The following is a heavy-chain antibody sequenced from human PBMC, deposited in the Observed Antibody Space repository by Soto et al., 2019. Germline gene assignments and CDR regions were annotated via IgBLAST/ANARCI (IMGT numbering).Heavy chain of an antibody. V-gene: IGHV1-18*01. CDR1: GYTFTSYG. CDR2: ISAYNGNT. J-gene: IGHJ4*02. CDR3: ARHKNGYDILTGYDAIDY. Sequence: ASVKVSCKASGYTFTSYGISWVRQAPGQGLEWMGWISAYNGNTNYAQKLQGRVTMTTDTSTSTAYMELRSLRSDDTAVYYCARHKNGYDILTGYDAIDYWGQGTLVTVSS. D-gene: IGHD3-9*01.